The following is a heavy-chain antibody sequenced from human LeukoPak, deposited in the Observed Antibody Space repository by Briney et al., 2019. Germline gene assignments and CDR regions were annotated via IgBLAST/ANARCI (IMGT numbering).Heavy chain of an antibody. V-gene: IGHV3-30*02. Sequence: GGSLRLSCAASGFTLSSYGMHWVRQAPGKGLEWVAFIRYDGSNKYYADSVKGRFTIPRDNSKNTLYLQMNSLRAEDTAVYYCAKDVAHYMDVWGKGTTVTVSS. CDR2: IRYDGSNK. CDR1: GFTLSSYG. J-gene: IGHJ6*03. CDR3: AKDVAHYMDV.